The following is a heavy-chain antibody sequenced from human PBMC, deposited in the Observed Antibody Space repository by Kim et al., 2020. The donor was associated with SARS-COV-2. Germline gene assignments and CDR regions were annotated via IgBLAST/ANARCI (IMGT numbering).Heavy chain of an antibody. J-gene: IGHJ6*03. D-gene: IGHD3-10*01. CDR3: TTDVWFGELLQIYYYYYYMDV. V-gene: IGHV3-15*01. CDR2: IKSKTDGGTT. CDR1: GFTFSNAW. Sequence: GGSLRLSCAASGFTFSNAWMSWVRQAPGKGLEWVGRIKSKTDGGTTDYAAPVKGRFTISRDDSKNTLYLQMNSLKTEDTAVYYCTTDVWFGELLQIYYYYYYMDVWGKGTTVTVSS.